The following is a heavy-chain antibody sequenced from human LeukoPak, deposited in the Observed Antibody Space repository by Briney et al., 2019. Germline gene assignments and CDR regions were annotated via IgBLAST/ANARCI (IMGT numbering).Heavy chain of an antibody. CDR3: ARWSPRAWFDP. Sequence: SETLSLTCAVYGGSFSGYYWSWIRQPPGEGLEWIGEINHSGSTNYNPSLKSRVTISADTSKNQFSLKLSSVTAADTAVYYCARWSPRAWFDPWGQGTLVTVSS. V-gene: IGHV4-34*01. CDR2: INHSGST. CDR1: GGSFSGYY. J-gene: IGHJ5*02.